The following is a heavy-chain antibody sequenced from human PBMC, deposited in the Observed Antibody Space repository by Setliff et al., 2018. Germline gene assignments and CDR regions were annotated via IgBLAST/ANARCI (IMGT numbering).Heavy chain of an antibody. D-gene: IGHD3-10*01. CDR1: GYSISSGYH. J-gene: IGHJ4*02. V-gene: IGHV4-38-2*02. CDR2: IYHSGST. CDR3: ARGSPYGSGSYDFDY. Sequence: PSETLSLTCTVSGYSISSGYHWGWIRQPPGKGLEWIGSIYHSGSTYYNPSHKSRVTISVDTSKNQFSLKLSSVTAADTAVYYCARGSPYGSGSYDFDYWGQGTLVTVSS.